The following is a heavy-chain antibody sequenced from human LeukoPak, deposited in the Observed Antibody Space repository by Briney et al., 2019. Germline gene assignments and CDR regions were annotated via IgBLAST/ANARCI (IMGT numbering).Heavy chain of an antibody. CDR3: ARDGILGISFDY. CDR1: GFTFSSYE. J-gene: IGHJ4*02. D-gene: IGHD3-3*01. CDR2: ISSSGSTI. Sequence: GGSLRLSCAASGFTFSSYEMNWVRQAPGKGLEWVSYISSSGSTIYYADSVKGRFTISRDNAKNSLYLQMNSLRAEDTAVYYCARDGILGISFDYWGQGTLVTVSS. V-gene: IGHV3-48*03.